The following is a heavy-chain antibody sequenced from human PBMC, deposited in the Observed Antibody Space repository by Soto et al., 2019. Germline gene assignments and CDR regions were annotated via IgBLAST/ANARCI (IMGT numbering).Heavy chain of an antibody. CDR1: GLSFSWYY. J-gene: IGHJ3*02. V-gene: IGHV4-34*01. CDR2: INHSGST. Sequence: SATLSLTCAVYGLSFSWYYLILLRPPPGKGLEWIGEINHSGSTNYNPSLKSRVTISVDTSKNQFSLKLSSVTAADTAVYYCARGNPRITIFGVVIRSAFDIWGQGTMVTVS. D-gene: IGHD3-3*01. CDR3: ARGNPRITIFGVVIRSAFDI.